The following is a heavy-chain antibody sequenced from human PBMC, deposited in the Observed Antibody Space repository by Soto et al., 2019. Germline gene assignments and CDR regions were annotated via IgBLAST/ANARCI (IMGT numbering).Heavy chain of an antibody. D-gene: IGHD3-9*01. CDR1: GGSISSSSYY. CDR2: IYYSGST. J-gene: IGHJ5*02. Sequence: SETLSLTCTVSGGSISSSSYYWGWIRQPPGKGLEWIGSIYYSGSTYYNPSLKSRVTISVDTSKNQFSLKLSSVTAADTAVYYCARHKHYDILTGYYNNWFDPWGQGTLVTVSS. CDR3: ARHKHYDILTGYYNNWFDP. V-gene: IGHV4-39*01.